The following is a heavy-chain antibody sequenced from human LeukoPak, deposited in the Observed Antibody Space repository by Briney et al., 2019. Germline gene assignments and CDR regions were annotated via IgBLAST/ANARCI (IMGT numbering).Heavy chain of an antibody. CDR1: GGSFSGYY. Sequence: SETLSLTCAVYGGSFSGYYWSWIRQPPGKGLEWIGEINHSGSTNYNPSLKSRVTISVDTFKNQFSLKLSSVTAADTAVYYCARGFSPLVVVPAALQNYYYYMDVWGKGTTVTVSS. D-gene: IGHD2-2*01. CDR2: INHSGST. CDR3: ARGFSPLVVVPAALQNYYYYMDV. J-gene: IGHJ6*03. V-gene: IGHV4-34*01.